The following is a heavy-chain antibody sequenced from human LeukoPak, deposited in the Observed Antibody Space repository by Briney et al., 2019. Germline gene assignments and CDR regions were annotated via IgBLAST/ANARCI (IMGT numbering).Heavy chain of an antibody. CDR2: FDPEDGET. CDR3: ATDLYCSGTSCYGY. CDR1: GYTLTDLS. D-gene: IGHD2-15*01. J-gene: IGHJ4*02. Sequence: ASVKVSCKVSGYTLTDLSMHWVRQTPGKGLEWMGGFDPEDGETIYAQKFQGRVTMTEDSSTDTAYMELSSLRSEDTAVYYCATDLYCSGTSCYGYWGQGTLVTVSS. V-gene: IGHV1-24*01.